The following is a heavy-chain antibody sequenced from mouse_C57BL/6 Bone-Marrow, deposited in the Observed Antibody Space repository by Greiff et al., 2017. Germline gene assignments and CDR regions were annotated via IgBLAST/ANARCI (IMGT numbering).Heavy chain of an antibody. CDR2: IDPSDSYT. D-gene: IGHD4-1*01. CDR1: GYTFTSYW. J-gene: IGHJ4*01. Sequence: QVQLQQPGAELVRPGTSVKLSCKASGYTFTSYWMHWVKQRPGQGLEWIGVIDPSDSYTNYNQKFKGKATLTVDTSSSTAYMQLSSLTSEDSAVYYGAREENWGYAMDYWGQGTSVTVSS. V-gene: IGHV1-59*01. CDR3: AREENWGYAMDY.